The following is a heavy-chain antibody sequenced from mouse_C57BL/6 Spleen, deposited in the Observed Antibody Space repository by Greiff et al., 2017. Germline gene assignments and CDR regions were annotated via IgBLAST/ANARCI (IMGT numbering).Heavy chain of an antibody. J-gene: IGHJ1*03. CDR1: GFTFSSYA. Sequence: EVMLVESGEGLVKPGGSLKLSCAASGFTFSSYAMSWVRQTPEKRLEWVAYISSGGDYIYYADTVKGRFIISRDNARNTLYLQMSSLKSEDTAMYYCTRIYYGSSYGYFDVWGTGTTVTVSS. D-gene: IGHD1-1*01. CDR2: ISSGGDYI. CDR3: TRIYYGSSYGYFDV. V-gene: IGHV5-9-1*02.